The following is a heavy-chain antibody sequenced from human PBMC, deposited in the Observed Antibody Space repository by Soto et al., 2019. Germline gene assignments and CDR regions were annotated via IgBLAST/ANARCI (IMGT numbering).Heavy chain of an antibody. CDR3: ASGLAYFDTYEEVESFDI. J-gene: IGHJ3*02. CDR1: GFTFNRFE. D-gene: IGHD3-22*01. CDR2: ISSRSTSI. V-gene: IGHV3-48*03. Sequence: EVQLVESGGGLIHPGGSLRLSCTASGFTFNRFETNWVRQAPGRGLEWVSYISSRSTSIYYADYVKGRFTISRDNAKNSLYLQMNSLRAEDTATSYCASGLAYFDTYEEVESFDIWGRGTLITVS.